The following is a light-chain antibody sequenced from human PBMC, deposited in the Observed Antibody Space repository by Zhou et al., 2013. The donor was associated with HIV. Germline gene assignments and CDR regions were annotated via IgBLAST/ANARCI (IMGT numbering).Light chain of an antibody. CDR2: DAS. Sequence: IQMTQSPSSLSASVGDRVTITCRASQSISSYLNWYQQKPGKAPKLLIFDASSLESGVPSRFSGSGSRTDFTLTISSLQPEDFATYYCLQHNSYPLTFGGGTKVEIK. CDR3: LQHNSYPLT. J-gene: IGKJ4*02. V-gene: IGKV1-13*02. CDR1: QSISSY.